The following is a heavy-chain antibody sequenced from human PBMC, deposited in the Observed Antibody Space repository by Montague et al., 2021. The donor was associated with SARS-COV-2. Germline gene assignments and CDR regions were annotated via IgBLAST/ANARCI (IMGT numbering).Heavy chain of an antibody. D-gene: IGHD3-10*01. CDR1: GGSISSSNYY. CDR2: VYYSGST. Sequence: SETLSLTCTVSGGSISSSNYYWGWIRQPPGKGLEWIGNVYYSGSTYYNPSLKSRVTISIDTSKNQFSLKLSSVTAAATAVYYCARDDIVLQGVTKGMDVWGQGTTVTVSS. V-gene: IGHV4-39*07. J-gene: IGHJ6*02. CDR3: ARDDIVLQGVTKGMDV.